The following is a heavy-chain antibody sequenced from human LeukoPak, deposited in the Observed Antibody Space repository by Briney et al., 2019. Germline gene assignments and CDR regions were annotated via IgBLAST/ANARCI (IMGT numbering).Heavy chain of an antibody. D-gene: IGHD7-27*01. J-gene: IGHJ6*02. CDR1: GFTVSSNY. CDR3: AREYGNGGSPPHYYYGMDV. Sequence: PGGSLRLSCAASGFTVSSNYMSWVRQAPGKGLEWVSVIYSGGSTYYADSVKGRFTISRDNSKNTLYLQINSLRAEDTAVYYCAREYGNGGSPPHYYYGMDVWGQGTTVTVSS. V-gene: IGHV3-66*01. CDR2: IYSGGST.